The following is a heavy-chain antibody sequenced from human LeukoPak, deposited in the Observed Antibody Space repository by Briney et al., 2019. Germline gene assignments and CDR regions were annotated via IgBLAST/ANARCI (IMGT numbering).Heavy chain of an antibody. Sequence: GGSLRLSCAASGFTFSDYYMTWIRQAPGKGLEWVSYISSSGITIYYADSVKGRFTISRDNAQNSLYLQMNSLRAEDTAVYYCARVEASGYDYGAFDYWGQGTLVTVSS. D-gene: IGHD5-12*01. CDR1: GFTFSDYY. J-gene: IGHJ4*02. CDR3: ARVEASGYDYGAFDY. CDR2: ISSSGITI. V-gene: IGHV3-11*04.